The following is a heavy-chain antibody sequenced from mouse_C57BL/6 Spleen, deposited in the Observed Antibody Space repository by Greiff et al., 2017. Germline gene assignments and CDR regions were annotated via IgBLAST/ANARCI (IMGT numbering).Heavy chain of an antibody. J-gene: IGHJ4*01. CDR3: AIYYDYAMDY. CDR2: IHPNSGST. CDR1: GYTFTSYW. V-gene: IGHV1-64*01. D-gene: IGHD2-4*01. Sequence: VQLQQSGAELVKPGASVKLSCKASGYTFTSYWMHWVKQRPGQGLEWIGMIHPNSGSTNYNEKFKSKATLTVDKSSSTAYMQLSILTSEDAAVYYGAIYYDYAMDYWGQGTSVTVSS.